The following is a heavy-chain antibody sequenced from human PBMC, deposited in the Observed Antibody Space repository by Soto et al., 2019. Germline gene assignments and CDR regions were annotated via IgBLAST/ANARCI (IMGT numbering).Heavy chain of an antibody. Sequence: QITLKESGPALVKPTQTLTLTCTFSGFSLSTSGVGVGWIRQPPGKALEWLALIYWDDDKGYSPSLKSKLTITNDTSKNHHVLTITNIDPVDTATYYFSHRHKLRYFDWFAPGAFDILGQGTMVTVSS. J-gene: IGHJ3*02. CDR3: SHRHKLRYFDWFAPGAFDI. CDR2: IYWDDDK. D-gene: IGHD3-9*01. V-gene: IGHV2-5*02. CDR1: GFSLSTSGVG.